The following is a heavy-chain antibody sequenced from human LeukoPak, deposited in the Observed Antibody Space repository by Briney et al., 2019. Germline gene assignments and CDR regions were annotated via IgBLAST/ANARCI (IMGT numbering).Heavy chain of an antibody. CDR1: GFTFSSYT. V-gene: IGHV3-23*01. D-gene: IGHD7-27*01. Sequence: GGSLRLSCAASGFTFSSYTMSWVRQAPGKGLEWVSTITTSDGNTYYADSVKGRFSVSRDNSKNTLFLQMNSLRAEDTAVYYCAKDGGLWVSAHWGDSWGRGTLVTVSS. CDR3: AKDGGLWVSAHWGDS. J-gene: IGHJ4*02. CDR2: ITTSDGNT.